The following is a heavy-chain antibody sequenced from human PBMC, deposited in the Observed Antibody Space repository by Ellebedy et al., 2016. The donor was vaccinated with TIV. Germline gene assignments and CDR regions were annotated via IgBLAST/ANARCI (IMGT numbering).Heavy chain of an antibody. V-gene: IGHV4-59*08. CDR3: ARVPGGYYHFDN. J-gene: IGHJ4*02. D-gene: IGHD3-3*02. Sequence: SETLSLXXTVSGGSIRSYSWNWVRQPPGKGLEWIGYISYSGTTNYNTSLKSRITISLDTSKNQFSLNLSSVTAADTAVYYCARVPGGYYHFDNWGQGTLVTVSS. CDR1: GGSIRSYS. CDR2: ISYSGTT.